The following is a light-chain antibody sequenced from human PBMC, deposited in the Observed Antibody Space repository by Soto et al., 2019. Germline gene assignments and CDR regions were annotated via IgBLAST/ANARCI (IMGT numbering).Light chain of an antibody. V-gene: IGKV3-11*01. J-gene: IGKJ5*01. CDR3: QHRSICPVS. Sequence: EIVLTHSRSTLSLSPGERATLSCRASQSVGTYLAWYQQKPGQSPGLLMFDVSNRATGIPARFSGSGSGTDFTLTISSLEPEDFGVYYCQHRSICPVSFGQGTLLEIK. CDR2: DVS. CDR1: QSVGTY.